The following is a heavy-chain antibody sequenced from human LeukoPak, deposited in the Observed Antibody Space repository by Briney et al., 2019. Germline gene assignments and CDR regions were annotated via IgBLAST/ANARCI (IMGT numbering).Heavy chain of an antibody. J-gene: IGHJ4*02. CDR3: ARDSMGSWIQFDY. V-gene: IGHV4-61*02. Sequence: PSETLSLTCTVSGDSISSGDYYWSWIRQPAGKGLEWIGRISSSGSTNYNPYLKSRVTISVDTSKNQFSLKLSSVTAADTAVYYCARDSMGSWIQFDYWGQGTLVTVSS. D-gene: IGHD5-18*01. CDR1: GDSISSGDYY. CDR2: ISSSGST.